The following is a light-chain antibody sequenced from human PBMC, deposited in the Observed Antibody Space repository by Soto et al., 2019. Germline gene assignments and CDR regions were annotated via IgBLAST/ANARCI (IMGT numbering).Light chain of an antibody. CDR1: QSVSSSY. Sequence: EIVLTQSPGTLSLSPGERATLSCRASQSVSSSYLAWYQQKPGQAPRRLIYGASSRATGIPHRFSGSGSATAFSLTISSIVPEDFAAYYCQQYCSSPSFTFGPGTKVDIK. V-gene: IGKV3-20*01. CDR2: GAS. CDR3: QQYCSSPSFT. J-gene: IGKJ3*01.